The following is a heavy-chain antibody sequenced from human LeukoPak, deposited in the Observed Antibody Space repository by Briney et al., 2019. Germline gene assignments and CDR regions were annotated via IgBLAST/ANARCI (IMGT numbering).Heavy chain of an antibody. CDR2: ISSSSSYI. CDR1: GFTFSDYT. V-gene: IGHV3-21*01. CDR3: ATYSSSYFDY. D-gene: IGHD6-6*01. Sequence: GRSLRLSCAASGFTFSDYTMNWVRQAPGKGLEWVSSISSSSSYIYYADSVTGRFTISRDNAKNSLYLQMNSLRAEDTAVYYCATYSSSYFDYWGQGTLVTVSS. J-gene: IGHJ4*02.